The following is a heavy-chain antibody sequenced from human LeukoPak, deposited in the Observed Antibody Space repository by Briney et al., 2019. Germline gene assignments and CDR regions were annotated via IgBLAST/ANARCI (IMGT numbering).Heavy chain of an antibody. J-gene: IGHJ4*02. Sequence: PGGSLRLSCAGSGFTFTSYVMSWVRQAPGKGLEWVSVVSASGGITYYADSVKGRFTVSRDNSENMLYLQMNSLRAEDTAVYYCARGSTTVTPRNFDYWGQGTLVTVSS. CDR3: ARGSTTVTPRNFDY. CDR1: GFTFTSYV. CDR2: VSASGGIT. V-gene: IGHV3-23*01. D-gene: IGHD4-11*01.